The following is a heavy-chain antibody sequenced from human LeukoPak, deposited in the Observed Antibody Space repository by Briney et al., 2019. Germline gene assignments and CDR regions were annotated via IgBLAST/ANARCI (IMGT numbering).Heavy chain of an antibody. CDR3: AKRISTVTDFDY. CDR1: GFTFSSYG. J-gene: IGHJ4*02. CDR2: IWYDGSNK. D-gene: IGHD4-17*01. V-gene: IGHV3-33*06. Sequence: PGRSLRLSCAASGFTFSSYGMHWVRQAPGKGLEWVAVIWYDGSNKYYADSVKGRFTISRDNSKNTLYLQMNSLRAEDTAVYYCAKRISTVTDFDYWGQGTLVTVSS.